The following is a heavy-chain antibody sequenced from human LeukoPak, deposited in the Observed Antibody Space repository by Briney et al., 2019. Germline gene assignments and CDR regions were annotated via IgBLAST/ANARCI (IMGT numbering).Heavy chain of an antibody. V-gene: IGHV1-2*02. CDR2: INPNSGGT. CDR1: GYTFTGYY. Sequence: ASVKVSCKASGYTFTGYYMHWARQAPGQGLQWMGWINPNSGGTNYAQKFQGRVTMTRDTSISTAYMELSRLRSDDTAVYYCARALGYCSSTSCYDFFDYWGQGTLVTVSS. CDR3: ARALGYCSSTSCYDFFDY. J-gene: IGHJ4*02. D-gene: IGHD2-2*01.